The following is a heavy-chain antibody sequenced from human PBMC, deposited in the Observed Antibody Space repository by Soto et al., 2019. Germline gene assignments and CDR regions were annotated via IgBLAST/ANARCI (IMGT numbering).Heavy chain of an antibody. D-gene: IGHD3-10*01. CDR3: ARDLYYGLGSSYVDLFDF. J-gene: IGHJ5*01. CDR1: GYSFTNHG. V-gene: IGHV1-18*01. Sequence: QVQLVQSGAEVKKPGASVKVSCKASGYSFTNHGLSWVRQAPGQGLEWMGWVNGYNGNTYHAQKFRGRVTMTTDTSTSTAYMDLRSLRSDDTAVYYCARDLYYGLGSSYVDLFDFWGQGTLVTVSS. CDR2: VNGYNGNT.